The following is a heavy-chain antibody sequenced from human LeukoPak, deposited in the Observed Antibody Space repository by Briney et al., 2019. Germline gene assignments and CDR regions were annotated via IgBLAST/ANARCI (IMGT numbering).Heavy chain of an antibody. CDR3: ARGKVDPKYYYYYMDV. Sequence: ASVKVSCKASGYTFTSYGISWVRQATGQGLEWMGWMNPNSGNTGYAQKFQGRVTMTRNTSISTAYMELSSLRSEDTAVYYCARGKVDPKYYYYYMDVWGKGTTVTVSS. D-gene: IGHD2-15*01. V-gene: IGHV1-8*02. CDR2: MNPNSGNT. CDR1: GYTFTSYG. J-gene: IGHJ6*03.